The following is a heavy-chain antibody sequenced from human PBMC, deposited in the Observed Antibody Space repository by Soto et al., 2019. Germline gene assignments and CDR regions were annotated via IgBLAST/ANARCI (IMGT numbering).Heavy chain of an antibody. CDR2: ISYDGSNK. D-gene: IGHD3-9*01. V-gene: IGHV3-30-3*01. CDR1: GFTFSSYA. J-gene: IGHJ4*02. Sequence: GGSLRLSCAASGFTFSSYAMHWVRQAPGKGLEWVAVISYDGSNKYYADSVKGRFTISRDNSKNTLYLQMNSLRAEDTAVYYCARAGEVDWLLSGYWGQGTLVTVSS. CDR3: ARAGEVDWLLSGY.